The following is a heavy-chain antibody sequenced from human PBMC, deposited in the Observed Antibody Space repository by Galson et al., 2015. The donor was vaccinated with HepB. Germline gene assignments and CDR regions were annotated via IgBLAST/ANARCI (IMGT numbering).Heavy chain of an antibody. Sequence: SLRLSCAASGFTFSYYAMSWVRQAPGKGLEWISAITPSGDNTYSADSMKGRFFISRDNSQNTLFLQMNNLSADDTAMYFCAKVFPEKTDGWYRQALYFFDSWGQGTRVTVSS. D-gene: IGHD6-19*01. CDR1: GFTFSYYA. CDR3: AKVFPEKTDGWYRQALYFFDS. V-gene: IGHV3-23*01. J-gene: IGHJ4*02. CDR2: ITPSGDNT.